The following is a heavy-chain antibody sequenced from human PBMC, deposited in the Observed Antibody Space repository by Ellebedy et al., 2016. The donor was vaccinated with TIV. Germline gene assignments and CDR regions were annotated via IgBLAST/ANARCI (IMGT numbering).Heavy chain of an antibody. D-gene: IGHD6-19*01. Sequence: ASVKVSXXASGYTFRDYGISWVLQAPGGGLEWTGWISTHNGDTNYAQKLQGRVTMTTDSSTSTVYMELRGLRSDDTATYFCAGYSSGWFLFWGQGTLVTVSS. CDR1: GYTFRDYG. J-gene: IGHJ4*02. CDR2: ISTHNGDT. V-gene: IGHV1-18*04. CDR3: AGYSSGWFLF.